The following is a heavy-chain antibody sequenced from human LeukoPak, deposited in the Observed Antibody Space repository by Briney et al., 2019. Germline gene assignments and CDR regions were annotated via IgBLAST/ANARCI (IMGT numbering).Heavy chain of an antibody. CDR1: GYTFTGYY. J-gene: IGHJ6*02. CDR2: INPNSGGT. D-gene: IGHD2-15*01. CDR3: ARAYCSGGSCPYGMDV. V-gene: IGHV1-2*02. Sequence: ASVKVSCKASGYTFTGYYMHWVRQAPGQGLEWMGWINPNSGGTNYAQKFQGRVTMTRDTSISTAYMELSRLRSDDTAVYYCARAYCSGGSCPYGMDVWGQGTTVTVSS.